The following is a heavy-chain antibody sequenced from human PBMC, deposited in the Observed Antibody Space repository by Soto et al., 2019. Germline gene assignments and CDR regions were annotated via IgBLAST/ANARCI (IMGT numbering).Heavy chain of an antibody. CDR1: GYTFTSYG. V-gene: IGHV1-18*01. CDR3: ASDSARHCSGGSCYPSV. CDR2: ISAYNGNT. J-gene: IGHJ4*02. D-gene: IGHD2-15*01. Sequence: ASVKVSCKASGYTFTSYGISWVRQAPGQGLEWMGWISAYNGNTNYAQKLQGRVTMTTDTSTSTAYMELRSLRSDATAVYYCASDSARHCSGGSCYPSVWGQGTLVTVCS.